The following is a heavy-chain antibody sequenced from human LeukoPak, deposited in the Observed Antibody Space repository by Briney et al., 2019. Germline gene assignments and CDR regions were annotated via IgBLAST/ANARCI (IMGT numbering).Heavy chain of an antibody. CDR1: GFTFSDYY. CDR2: ISSSGSTI. Sequence: GGSLRLSCAASGFTFSDYYMSWIRQAPGKGLEWVSYISSSGSTIYYADSVKGRFTISRDNAKNALYLQMNSLRAEDTAMYYCARDTHYYGSGSPAFDIWGQGTMVTVSS. D-gene: IGHD3-10*01. CDR3: ARDTHYYGSGSPAFDI. J-gene: IGHJ3*02. V-gene: IGHV3-11*04.